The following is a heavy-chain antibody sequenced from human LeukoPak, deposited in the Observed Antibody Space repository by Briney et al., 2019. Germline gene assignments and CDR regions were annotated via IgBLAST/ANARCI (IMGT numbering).Heavy chain of an antibody. J-gene: IGHJ4*02. D-gene: IGHD2-15*01. CDR2: IYTSGST. CDR3: ARMGAGYSWYFDY. CDR1: GGSISSGSYY. Sequence: SQTLSLTCTVSGGSISSGSYYWSWIRQPAGKGLEWIGRIYTSGSTHYNPSLKSRVTISVDTSKNQFSLKLYSVTAADTAVFYCARMGAGYSWYFDYWGRGTLVTVSS. V-gene: IGHV4-61*02.